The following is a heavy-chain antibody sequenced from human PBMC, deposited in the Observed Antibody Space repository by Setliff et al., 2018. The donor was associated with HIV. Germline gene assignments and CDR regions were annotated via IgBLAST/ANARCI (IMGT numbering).Heavy chain of an antibody. Sequence: PSETLSLTCTVPGGSISSSSYYWSWIRQHPGKGLEWIGYIYYSGSTYYNPSLKSRVTISVDTSKNQFSLKLSSVTAADTAVYYCARWDGGSGSYSIDYWGQGTLVTVSS. CDR1: GGSISSSSYY. CDR2: IYYSGST. V-gene: IGHV4-31*03. J-gene: IGHJ4*02. CDR3: ARWDGGSGSYSIDY. D-gene: IGHD3-10*01.